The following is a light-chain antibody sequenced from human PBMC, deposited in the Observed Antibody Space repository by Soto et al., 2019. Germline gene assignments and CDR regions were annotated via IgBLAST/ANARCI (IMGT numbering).Light chain of an antibody. V-gene: IGLV2-14*01. CDR1: SSDIGDYRY. Sequence: QSALTQPASVSGSPGQSITISCTGTSSDIGDYRYVSWYQQHPGKAPKLMIYEVNNRPSGVSSRFSGSKSGNTASLTISGLQAEDEADYYCSSYTSSSTLVFGGGTKLTVL. CDR3: SSYTSSSTLV. CDR2: EVN. J-gene: IGLJ2*01.